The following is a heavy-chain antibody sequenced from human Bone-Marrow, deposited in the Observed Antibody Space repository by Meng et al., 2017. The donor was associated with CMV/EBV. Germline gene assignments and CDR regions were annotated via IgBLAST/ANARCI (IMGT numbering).Heavy chain of an antibody. J-gene: IGHJ6*02. V-gene: IGHV1-69*05. CDR2: IIPVFGTA. CDR3: ATAAGTSYYYYGMDV. CDR1: GGTFSRYS. D-gene: IGHD6-13*01. Sequence: SVKVSCKASGGTFSRYSISWVRQAPGQGLEWMGGIIPVFGTANYAQKFQGRVTISTDESTSTAHMELSSLRSEDTAMYYCATAAGTSYYYYGMDVWGQGTTVT.